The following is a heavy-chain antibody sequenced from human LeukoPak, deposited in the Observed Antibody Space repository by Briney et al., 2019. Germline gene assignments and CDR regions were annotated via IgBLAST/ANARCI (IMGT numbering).Heavy chain of an antibody. V-gene: IGHV3-72*01. CDR3: TRRGGSPPGPDY. Sequence: GGSLRLSCAASGFTFSDHYMDWVRQAPGKRLEWVGRIRNRAYSYTTEYAASVKGRFIISRDDSKNSLDLQMNSLKIEDTAVYYCTRRGGSPPGPDYWGQGTLVTVSS. J-gene: IGHJ4*02. D-gene: IGHD1-26*01. CDR1: GFTFSDHY. CDR2: IRNRAYSYTT.